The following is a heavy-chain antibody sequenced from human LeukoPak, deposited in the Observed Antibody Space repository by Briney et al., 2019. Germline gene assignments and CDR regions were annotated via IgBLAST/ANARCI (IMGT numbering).Heavy chain of an antibody. CDR1: GGTFSSYA. CDR2: IIPILGIA. J-gene: IGHJ4*02. D-gene: IGHD3-22*01. V-gene: IGHV1-69*04. CDR3: ARDPGYYDSSGYYHYYFDY. Sequence: ASVKVSCKASGGTFSSYATSWVRQAPGQGLEWMGRIIPILGIANYAQKFQGRVTITADKSTSTAYMELSSLRSEDTAVYYCARDPGYYDSSGYYHYYFDYWGQGTLVTVSS.